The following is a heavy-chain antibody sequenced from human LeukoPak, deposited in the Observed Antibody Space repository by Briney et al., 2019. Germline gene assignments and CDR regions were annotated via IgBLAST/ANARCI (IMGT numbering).Heavy chain of an antibody. V-gene: IGHV4-59*11. Sequence: SETLSLTCTVSGGSISSHYWSWIRQPPGKGLEWIGYIYYSGSTNYNPSLKSRVTMSVDTSKNQFSLKLTSVSAADTAVYFCARDGGDSSSFDYWGQGTLVTVSS. CDR1: GGSISSHY. CDR2: IYYSGST. CDR3: ARDGGDSSSFDY. D-gene: IGHD6-6*01. J-gene: IGHJ4*02.